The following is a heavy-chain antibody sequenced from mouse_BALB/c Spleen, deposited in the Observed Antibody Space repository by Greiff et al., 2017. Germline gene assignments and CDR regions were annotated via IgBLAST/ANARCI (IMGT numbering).Heavy chain of an antibody. D-gene: IGHD2-4*01. CDR2: ISYSGST. V-gene: IGHV3-2*02. CDR1: GYSITSDYA. CDR3: ARYYDYDPYAMDY. J-gene: IGHJ4*01. Sequence: EVQLQQSGPGLVKPSQSLSLTCTVTGYSITSDYAWNWIRQFPGNKLEWMGYISYSGSTSYNPSLKSRISITRDTSKNQFFLQLNSVTTEDTATYYCARYYDYDPYAMDYWGQGTSVTVSS.